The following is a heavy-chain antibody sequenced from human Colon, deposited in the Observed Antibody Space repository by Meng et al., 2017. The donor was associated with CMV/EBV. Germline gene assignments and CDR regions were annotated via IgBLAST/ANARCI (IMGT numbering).Heavy chain of an antibody. J-gene: IGHJ2*01. V-gene: IGHV3-23*01. CDR2: VRRDGDIT. CDR1: GLMSNNIG. CDR3: ANPWGAGWYFDL. D-gene: IGHD7-27*01. Sequence: CAASGLMSNNIGMVRVRQAPGKGLEWVSAVRRDGDITYYADSVKGRFTVSRDNSKNTLYLQMNSLRAEDTAVYHCANPWGAGWYFDLWGRGTLVTVSS.